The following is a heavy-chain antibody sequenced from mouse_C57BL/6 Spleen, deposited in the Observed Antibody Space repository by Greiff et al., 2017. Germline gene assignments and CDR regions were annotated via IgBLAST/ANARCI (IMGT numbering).Heavy chain of an antibody. J-gene: IGHJ2*01. CDR3: ARGGDFYYLDY. Sequence: VMLVESGAELARPGASVKLSCKASGYTFTSYGISWVKQRTGQGLEWIGEIYPRSGNTYYNEKFKGKATLTADKSSSTAYMELRSLTSEDSAVYFCARGGDFYYLDYWGQGTTLTVSS. D-gene: IGHD1-1*01. CDR1: GYTFTSYG. CDR2: IYPRSGNT. V-gene: IGHV1-81*01.